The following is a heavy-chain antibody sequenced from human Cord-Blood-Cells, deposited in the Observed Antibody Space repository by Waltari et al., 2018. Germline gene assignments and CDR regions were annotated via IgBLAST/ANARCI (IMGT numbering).Heavy chain of an antibody. V-gene: IGHV3-53*01. CDR1: GFTVSSNY. CDR3: AREFYSGSYYFDY. Sequence: EVQLVESGGGLIQPGGSLRLSCAASGFTVSSNYMSWVGQAPGKGLEWVSVIYSGGSTYYADSVKGQFTISRDNSKNTLYLQMNSLRAEDTAVYYCAREFYSGSYYFDYWGQGTLVTVSS. D-gene: IGHD1-26*01. CDR2: IYSGGST. J-gene: IGHJ4*02.